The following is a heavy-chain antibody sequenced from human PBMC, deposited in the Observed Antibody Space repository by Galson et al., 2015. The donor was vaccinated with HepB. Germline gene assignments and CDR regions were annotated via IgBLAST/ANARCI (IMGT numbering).Heavy chain of an antibody. CDR3: ARDLDWFDP. CDR1: GYTFTNYA. CDR2: INTNTGNP. Sequence: SVKVSCKVSGYTFTNYAMNWVRQAPGQGLEWMGWINTNTGNPTYAQGFTGRFVFSLDTSVTTAYLQISSLKAEDTAVYYCARDLDWFDPWGQGTLVTVSS. V-gene: IGHV7-4-1*02. J-gene: IGHJ5*02.